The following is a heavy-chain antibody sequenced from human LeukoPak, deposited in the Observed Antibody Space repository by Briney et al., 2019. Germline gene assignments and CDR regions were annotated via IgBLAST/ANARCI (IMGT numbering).Heavy chain of an antibody. Sequence: GGSLRLSCAASGFTVSSNYMSWVRQAPGKGLEWVSVIYSGGSTYYADSVKGRFTISRDNSKNTLYLQMNSLRAEDTAVYYCAGDSLEGDRLVDYWGQGTLVTVSS. J-gene: IGHJ4*02. CDR2: IYSGGST. CDR1: GFTVSSNY. CDR3: AGDSLEGDRLVDY. V-gene: IGHV3-53*01. D-gene: IGHD3-16*01.